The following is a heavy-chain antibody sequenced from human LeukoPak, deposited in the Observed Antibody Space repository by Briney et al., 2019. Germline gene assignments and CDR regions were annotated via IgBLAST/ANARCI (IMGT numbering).Heavy chain of an antibody. Sequence: SETLSLTCTVSGGSISSSDYYWGWIRQPPGKGLEWIGSIYYGGSTYYNPSLKSRVTISVDTSMNQFSLKLGYVTTADTAVYYCARALGYCSGGSCTRGYNWFDPWGQGTLVTVPS. CDR3: ARALGYCSGGSCTRGYNWFDP. D-gene: IGHD2-15*01. V-gene: IGHV4-39*01. J-gene: IGHJ5*02. CDR2: IYYGGST. CDR1: GGSISSSDYY.